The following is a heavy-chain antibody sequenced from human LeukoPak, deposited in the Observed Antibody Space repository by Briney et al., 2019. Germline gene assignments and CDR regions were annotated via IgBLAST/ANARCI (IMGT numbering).Heavy chain of an antibody. V-gene: IGHV1-3*03. CDR1: GYTFTNYA. Sequence: GASVKVSCKASGYTFTNYAMHWVRQAPGQRLEWMGWINAGHGNTKYSQEFQGRVTMTRTTSISTAYMELSSLRSEDTAVYYCARGASRSFDYWGQGTLVTVSS. CDR2: INAGHGNT. J-gene: IGHJ4*02. CDR3: ARGASRSFDY.